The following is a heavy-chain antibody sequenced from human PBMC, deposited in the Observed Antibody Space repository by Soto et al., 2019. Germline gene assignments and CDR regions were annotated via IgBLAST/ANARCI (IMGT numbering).Heavy chain of an antibody. CDR1: GDTFTRYY. Sequence: ASVKVSCKAPGDTFTRYYLNWVRQAPGQGLEWMGVINPHGGSTKYAQKFQGRITMTRDTSRSTVYMELSSLRSDDTAIYYCARPSGGNFGIIIEGSNWFDPWGQGTLVTVSS. J-gene: IGHJ5*02. CDR3: ARPSGGNFGIIIEGSNWFDP. D-gene: IGHD3-3*01. V-gene: IGHV1-46*01. CDR2: INPHGGST.